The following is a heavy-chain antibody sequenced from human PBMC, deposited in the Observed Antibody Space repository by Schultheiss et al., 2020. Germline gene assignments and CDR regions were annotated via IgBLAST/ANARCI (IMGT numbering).Heavy chain of an antibody. Sequence: SETLSLTCAVSGGSISSGGYSWSWIRQHPGKGLEWIGYIYYSGSTYYNPSLKSRVTISVDTSKNQFSLKLSSVTAADTAVYYCARDRGGYDSSGYYSPSRYFDLWGRGTLVTVSS. CDR3: ARDRGGYDSSGYYSPSRYFDL. D-gene: IGHD3-22*01. CDR1: GGSISSGGYS. V-gene: IGHV4-31*11. J-gene: IGHJ2*01. CDR2: IYYSGST.